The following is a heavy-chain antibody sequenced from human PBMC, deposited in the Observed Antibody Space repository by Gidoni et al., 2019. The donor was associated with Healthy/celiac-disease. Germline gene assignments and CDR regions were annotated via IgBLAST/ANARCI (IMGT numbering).Heavy chain of an antibody. CDR1: GNSGASNSAA. CDR3: ARGFYGFEQLVFEVPWWFDP. V-gene: IGHV6-1*01. CDR2: TYDRSKWYN. Sequence: QVQLQQSGPGLVKPSQTLSLTCAIPGNSGASNSAAWNWIRQSPSRGLEWLGRTYDRSKWYNDYAVSVKSRITLNPDTSKNQFSLQLNSVTPEDTAVYYCARGFYGFEQLVFEVPWWFDPWGQGTLVTVSS. J-gene: IGHJ5*02. D-gene: IGHD6-13*01.